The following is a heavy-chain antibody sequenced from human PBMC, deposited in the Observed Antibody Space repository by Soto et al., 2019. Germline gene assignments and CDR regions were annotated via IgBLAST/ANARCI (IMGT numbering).Heavy chain of an antibody. CDR1: GYTFANCG. D-gene: IGHD2-15*01. V-gene: IGHV1-18*01. J-gene: IGHJ4*02. CDR2: ISPYNGNT. CDR3: AREVLSLGQFDY. Sequence: ASVKVSCKASGYTFANCGSSWVRQAPGQGLEWMAWISPYNGNTNYAQKLQDRVTVTTDTSTSTAYMELRTLRSDDTAVYYCAREVLSLGQFDYWGQGTLVTVSS.